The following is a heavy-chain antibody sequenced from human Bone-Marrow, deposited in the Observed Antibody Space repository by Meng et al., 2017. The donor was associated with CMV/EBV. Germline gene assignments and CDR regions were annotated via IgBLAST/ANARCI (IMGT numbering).Heavy chain of an antibody. CDR1: GFTFSNFA. J-gene: IGHJ4*02. CDR2: ISYDGSNK. D-gene: IGHD4-17*01. V-gene: IGHV3-30*04. CDR3: ARNPVTNRRGSHFDY. Sequence: GESLKISCAASGFTFSNFAMHWVRQAPGKGLEWVTVISYDGSNKYYADSVKGRFTISRDNSKNTLYLQMNSLRAEDTAVYYCARNPVTNRRGSHFDYWGQGPLVTVPS.